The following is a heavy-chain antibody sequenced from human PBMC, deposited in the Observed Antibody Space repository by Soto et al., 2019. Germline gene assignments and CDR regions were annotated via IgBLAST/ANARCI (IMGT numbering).Heavy chain of an antibody. CDR3: AKDDVDYDFWSGPDYFDY. D-gene: IGHD3-3*01. V-gene: IGHV3-23*01. CDR2: ISGSGGST. J-gene: IGHJ4*02. CDR1: GFTFSSYA. Sequence: EVQLLESGGGLVQPGGSLRLSCAASGFTFSSYAMSWVRQAPGKGLEWGSAISGSGGSTYYADSVKGRFTISRDNYKNKLYMQMNSQRDEDKTVYYCAKDDVDYDFWSGPDYFDYSGQRTLVTVSS.